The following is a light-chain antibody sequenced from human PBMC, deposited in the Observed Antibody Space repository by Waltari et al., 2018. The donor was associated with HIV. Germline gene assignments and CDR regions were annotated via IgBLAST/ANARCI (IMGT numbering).Light chain of an antibody. CDR1: GSDIGSYNF. CDR3: SSYTSSSIPV. J-gene: IGLJ1*01. V-gene: IGLV2-14*01. Sequence: QSALTQPASVSGSPGQSITISCTGTGSDIGSYNFVSWYQQHPGKAPKLISDEVSNRPSGVSNRFSGSHSCNTASLTISGLQAEDEADYYCSSYTSSSIPVFGTGTKVTVL. CDR2: EVS.